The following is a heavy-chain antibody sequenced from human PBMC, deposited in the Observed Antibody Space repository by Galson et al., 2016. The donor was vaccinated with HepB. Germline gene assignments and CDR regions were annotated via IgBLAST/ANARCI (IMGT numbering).Heavy chain of an antibody. D-gene: IGHD6-19*01. CDR1: GFSFRSHA. J-gene: IGHJ3*02. Sequence: SLRLSCAVSGFSFRSHAMNWARQAPGKGLEWVSSISSGSSYTYYADSVKGRFTISRDNARNSLYLQMNSLRVEDTAVCYCARMRYSSGWLDGFDIWGQGTMVTVSS. CDR2: ISSGSSYT. V-gene: IGHV3-21*01. CDR3: ARMRYSSGWLDGFDI.